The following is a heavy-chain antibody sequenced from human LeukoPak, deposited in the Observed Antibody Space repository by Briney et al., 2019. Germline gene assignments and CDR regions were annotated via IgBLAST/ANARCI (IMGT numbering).Heavy chain of an antibody. D-gene: IGHD3-22*01. CDR3: ASSRHGGGYYDSSGGFDY. V-gene: IGHV4-4*09. J-gene: IGHJ4*02. Sequence: SETLSLTCTVSGGPISSYYWSWIRQPPGKGLEWIGYIYTSGSTNYNPSLKSRVTISVDTSKNQFSLKLSSVTAADTAVYYCASSRHGGGYYDSSGGFDYWGQGTLVTVSS. CDR1: GGPISSYY. CDR2: IYTSGST.